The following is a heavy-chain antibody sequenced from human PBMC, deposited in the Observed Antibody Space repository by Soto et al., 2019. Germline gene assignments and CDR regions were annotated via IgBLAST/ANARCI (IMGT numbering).Heavy chain of an antibody. J-gene: IGHJ4*02. CDR3: ARGRLITGTADY. CDR2: INSDGSST. CDR1: GFTFSSYW. D-gene: IGHD1-20*01. V-gene: IGHV3-74*01. Sequence: GGSLRLSCAASGFTFSSYWMHWVRQAPGKGLVWVSRINSDGSSTSYADSVKGRFTISRDNAKNTLYLQMNSLRAEDTAVYYCARGRLITGTADYWGQGTLVTVSS.